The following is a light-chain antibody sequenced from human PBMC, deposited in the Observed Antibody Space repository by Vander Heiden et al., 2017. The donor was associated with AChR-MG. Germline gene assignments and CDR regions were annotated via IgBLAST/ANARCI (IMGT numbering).Light chain of an antibody. Sequence: LTQGTGSWAPGQSITISCTGTSGDVGSYNSVSWYQQHPGEAPKLMIYDVTNRPSGVSDRFSGSKSGNTASLTISGLQAEDEADYYCSSYTSHRVLDRVFGGGTKLTVL. CDR1: SGDVGSYNS. CDR2: DVT. J-gene: IGLJ3*02. V-gene: IGLV2-14*03. CDR3: SSYTSHRVLDRV.